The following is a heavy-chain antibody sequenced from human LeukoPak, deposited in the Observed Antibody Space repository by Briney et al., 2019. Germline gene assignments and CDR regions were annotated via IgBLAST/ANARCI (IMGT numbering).Heavy chain of an antibody. D-gene: IGHD1-26*01. V-gene: IGHV3-48*04. CDR2: ISSSGSTI. CDR3: ARPGSGSYYNSYYFDY. CDR1: GFTFSSYS. Sequence: GGSLRLSCAASGFTFSSYSMNWVRQAPGKGLEWVSYISSSGSTIYYADSVKGRFTISRDNAKNSLYLQMNSLRAEDTAVYYCARPGSGSYYNSYYFDYWGQGTLVTVSS. J-gene: IGHJ4*02.